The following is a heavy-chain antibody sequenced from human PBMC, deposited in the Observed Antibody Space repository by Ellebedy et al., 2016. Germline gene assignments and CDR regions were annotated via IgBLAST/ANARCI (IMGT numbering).Heavy chain of an antibody. Sequence: GGSLRLSXAASGFTFSSYSMNWVRQAPGKGLEWVSSISSSSSYIYYADSVKGRFTISRDNAKNSVYLQMNSLRAEDTAVYYCARDPGYSNTPDYWGQGTLVTVSS. CDR3: ARDPGYSNTPDY. CDR2: ISSSSSYI. D-gene: IGHD6-13*01. J-gene: IGHJ4*02. V-gene: IGHV3-21*01. CDR1: GFTFSSYS.